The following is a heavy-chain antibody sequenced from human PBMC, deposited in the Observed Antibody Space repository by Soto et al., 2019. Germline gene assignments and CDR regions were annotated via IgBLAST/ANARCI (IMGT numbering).Heavy chain of an antibody. Sequence: GASVKVSCKASGYTFTSYGISWVRQAPGQGLEWMGWISAYNGNTNYAQKLQGRVTMTTDTSTSTAYMELRSLRSDDTAVYYCARDGTITVTTSPVAFDIWGQGTMVTVS. J-gene: IGHJ3*02. D-gene: IGHD4-17*01. CDR3: ARDGTITVTTSPVAFDI. CDR1: GYTFTSYG. CDR2: ISAYNGNT. V-gene: IGHV1-18*01.